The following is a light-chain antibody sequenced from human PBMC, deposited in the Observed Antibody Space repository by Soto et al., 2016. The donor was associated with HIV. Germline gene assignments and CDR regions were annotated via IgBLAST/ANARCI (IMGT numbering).Light chain of an antibody. CDR3: QQVNSYPLT. CDR2: AAS. J-gene: IGKJ2*01. V-gene: IGKV1-9*01. Sequence: DIQLTQSPSFLSASVGDRVTITCRAGQGISGYLAWYQQKPGKAPKLLIYAASTLQSGVPSRFSGSGSGTEVTLTISSLQPEDSAIYYCQQVNSYPLTFGQGTQAGD. CDR1: QGISGY.